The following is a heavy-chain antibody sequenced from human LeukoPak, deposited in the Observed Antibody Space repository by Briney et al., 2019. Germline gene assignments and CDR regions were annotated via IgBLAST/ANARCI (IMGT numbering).Heavy chain of an antibody. V-gene: IGHV4-59*01. J-gene: IGHJ4*02. CDR3: ARDLSV. CDR1: GGSITHYY. CDR2: TFYSGTT. Sequence: SETLSHSCTVSGGSITHYYWNWIRQPPGKGLEWIGYTFYSGTTTYNPSLKSRVTISVDPSKNQFSLRLSSVTAADTAVYYCARDLSVWGRGTLVTVSS.